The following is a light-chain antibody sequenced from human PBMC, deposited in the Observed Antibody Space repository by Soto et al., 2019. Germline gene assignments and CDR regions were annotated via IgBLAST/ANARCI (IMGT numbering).Light chain of an antibody. J-gene: IGKJ1*01. CDR3: KEYKRWPPWT. CDR1: QSVSYK. Sequence: TQSPGTVSLCAWERAALSCRASQSVSYKLAWYQQKPGQAPRLLIYHASARATGIPARFSVSGSGTEFTCTVGGLQSEEFAVYYCKEYKRWPPWTLSQGTKVDIK. V-gene: IGKV3-15*01. CDR2: HAS.